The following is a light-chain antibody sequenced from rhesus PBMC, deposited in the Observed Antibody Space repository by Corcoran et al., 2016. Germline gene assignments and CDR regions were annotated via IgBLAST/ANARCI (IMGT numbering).Light chain of an antibody. CDR2: AAS. CDR3: LQHNSYPFT. Sequence: DIQMTQSPSSLSASVGDTVTITCRASQGISSYLNWFQQKPGKAPKLLIYAASSLESGVPSRFSGSVSGTEITLTISSLQPEDFAAYYCLQHNSYPFTFGPGTKLDIK. J-gene: IGKJ3*01. CDR1: QGISSY. V-gene: IGKV1-28*01.